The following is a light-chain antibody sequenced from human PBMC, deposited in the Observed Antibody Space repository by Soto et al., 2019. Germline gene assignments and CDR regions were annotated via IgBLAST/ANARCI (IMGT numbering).Light chain of an antibody. V-gene: IGKV1-5*01. CDR2: DAS. CDR3: QQYISYPYT. J-gene: IGKJ2*01. CDR1: QTTNTW. Sequence: DIQMTQFPSTLSASVGDRVTITCRASQTTNTWLAWYQQKPGTAPKLLIYDASSLEGGVPSRFSDSGSGTEFTLTISSLQPDDLATYYCQQYISYPYTFGQGTKVEIK.